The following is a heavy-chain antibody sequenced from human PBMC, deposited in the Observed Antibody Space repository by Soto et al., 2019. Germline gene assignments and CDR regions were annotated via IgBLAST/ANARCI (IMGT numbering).Heavy chain of an antibody. CDR3: AKDRGYSGYDASWFDY. CDR1: GFTFSSYA. CDR2: ISGSGGST. D-gene: IGHD5-12*01. J-gene: IGHJ4*02. V-gene: IGHV3-23*01. Sequence: EAQLLESGGGLVQPGGSLRLSCAASGFTFSSYAMSWVRQAPGKGLEWVSAISGSGGSTYYADSVKGRFTISRDNSKNTLYLQMNSLRAEDTAVYYCAKDRGYSGYDASWFDYWGQGTLVTVSS.